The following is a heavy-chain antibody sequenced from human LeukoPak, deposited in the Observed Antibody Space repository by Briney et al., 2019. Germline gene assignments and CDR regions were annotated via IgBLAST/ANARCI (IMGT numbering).Heavy chain of an antibody. J-gene: IGHJ4*02. CDR1: GHSFTSYA. Sequence: ASVKVSCKASGHSFTSYAMKWVRQAPGEGLEWMGWININTGNPTYAQGFTGRFVFSLDTSVSTAYLQISSLKAEDTAVYYCARTGQRLAYCGGDCYSIDYWGQGTLVTVSS. CDR3: ARTGQRLAYCGGDCYSIDY. CDR2: ININTGNP. D-gene: IGHD2-21*02. V-gene: IGHV7-4-1*02.